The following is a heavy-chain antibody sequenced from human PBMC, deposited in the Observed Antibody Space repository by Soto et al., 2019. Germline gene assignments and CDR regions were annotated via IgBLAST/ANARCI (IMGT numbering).Heavy chain of an antibody. Sequence: SETLSLTCAVYGGSFSGYYWSWIRQPPGKGLEWIGEINHSGSTNYNPSLKSRVTISVDTSKNQFSLKLSSVTAADTAVYYCARGRSRVLRFLEWLPPPYGMDAWGQGTTVTVSS. J-gene: IGHJ6*02. CDR3: ARGRSRVLRFLEWLPPPYGMDA. CDR1: GGSFSGYY. V-gene: IGHV4-34*01. CDR2: INHSGST. D-gene: IGHD3-3*01.